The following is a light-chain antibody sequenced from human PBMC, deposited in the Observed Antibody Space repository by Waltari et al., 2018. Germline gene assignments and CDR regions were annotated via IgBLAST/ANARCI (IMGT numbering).Light chain of an antibody. V-gene: IGKV1-39*01. J-gene: IGKJ5*01. CDR2: AAS. CDR1: QTISSY. Sequence: DIQMPQSPSSLSASDGYRRTITCRASQTISSYLNWYQQKPVKAPKFLIYAASSLRSGVPSRFSGSRSGTEFTLTISSLQPEDFATYYCQQTFSTQTTFGQGTRLELK. CDR3: QQTFSTQTT.